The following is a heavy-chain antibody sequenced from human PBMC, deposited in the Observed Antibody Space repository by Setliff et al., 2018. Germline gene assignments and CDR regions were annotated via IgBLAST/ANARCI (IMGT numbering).Heavy chain of an antibody. D-gene: IGHD2-21*02. CDR2: IYHTGST. Sequence: TLSLTCAVSGYSISSDSYWGWIRQPPGKGLEWIASIYHTGSTYYNPSLKSRITMSVDTSKNQFSLKLTSVTAADTAVYYCARDLGHGGDSDYWGQGILVTVSS. CDR1: GYSISSDSY. J-gene: IGHJ4*02. CDR3: ARDLGHGGDSDY. V-gene: IGHV4-38-2*02.